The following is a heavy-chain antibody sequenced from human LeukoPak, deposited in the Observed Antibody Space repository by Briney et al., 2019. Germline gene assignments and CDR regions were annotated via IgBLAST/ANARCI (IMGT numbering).Heavy chain of an antibody. CDR1: GFTFSTYA. Sequence: GGSLRLSCAASGFTFSTYAMSWVRQAPGKGLEWVSGISGSGDYTYYADSVKGRFTISRDNSKNTLYLQMNSLKAGDTAVYYCAKYSDGRYRHYESWGQGTLVTVSS. D-gene: IGHD1-26*01. CDR2: ISGSGDYT. V-gene: IGHV3-23*01. CDR3: AKYSDGRYRHYES. J-gene: IGHJ4*02.